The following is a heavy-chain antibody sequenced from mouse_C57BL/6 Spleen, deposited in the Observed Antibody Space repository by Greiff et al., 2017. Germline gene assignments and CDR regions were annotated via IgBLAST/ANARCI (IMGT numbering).Heavy chain of an antibody. CDR2: IRSKSNNYAT. CDR1: GFSFNTYA. J-gene: IGHJ3*01. Sequence: EADGGLVQPKGSLKLSCAASGFSFNTYAMNWVRQAPGKGLEWVARIRSKSNNYATYYADSVKDRFTISRDDSESMLYLQMNNLKTEDTAMYYCVEEGFFAYWGQGTLVTVSA. CDR3: VEEGFFAY. V-gene: IGHV10-1*01.